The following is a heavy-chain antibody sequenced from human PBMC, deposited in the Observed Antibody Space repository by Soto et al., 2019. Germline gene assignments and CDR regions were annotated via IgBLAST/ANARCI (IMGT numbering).Heavy chain of an antibody. CDR1: GYTFTNYY. D-gene: IGHD3-22*01. CDR2: INPSGDGT. V-gene: IGHV1-46*01. CDR3: ARPRPIDSSCLRAFEF. Sequence: QVQLVQSGAEVKKPGASVKVSCKASGYTFTNYYMHWVRQAPGQGLEWMGIINPSGDGTSYAQKFQGRITMTRDTSTSTVYMELSSLRSEDTAVYYCARPRPIDSSCLRAFEFCGHGTMVTIFS. J-gene: IGHJ3*01.